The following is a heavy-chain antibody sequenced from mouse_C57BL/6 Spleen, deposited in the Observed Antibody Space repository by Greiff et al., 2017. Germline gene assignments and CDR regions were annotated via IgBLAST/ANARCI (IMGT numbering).Heavy chain of an antibody. V-gene: IGHV1-78*01. J-gene: IGHJ2*01. CDR2: IYPRDGST. Sequence: QVQLQQSDAELVKPGASVKISCKVSGYTFTDHTIHWMKQRPEQGLEWIGYIYPRDGSTKYNEKFKGKATLTADKSSSTAYMQHNRLTSEDSAVYSSARSYYDGYYVGYLDYWGQGTTLTVSS. CDR1: GYTFTDHT. D-gene: IGHD2-3*01. CDR3: ARSYYDGYYVGYLDY.